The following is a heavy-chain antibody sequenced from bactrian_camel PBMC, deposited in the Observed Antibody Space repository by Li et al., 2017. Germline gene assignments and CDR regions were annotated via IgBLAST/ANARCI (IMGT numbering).Heavy chain of an antibody. V-gene: IGHV3S1*01. CDR2: IDKGGSTT. CDR3: AADKGAVYFSEGCLDFGY. J-gene: IGHJ6*01. D-gene: IGHD4*01. Sequence: QVQLVESGGGSVPAGGSLRLSCAASGYTYSSYCMGWFRQATGKEPEGVAGIDKGGSTTYYVDSVKGQFTISRDNVENTLTLQMNSLKPEDTATYICAADKGAVYFSEGCLDFGYWGQGTQVTVS. CDR1: GYTYSSYC.